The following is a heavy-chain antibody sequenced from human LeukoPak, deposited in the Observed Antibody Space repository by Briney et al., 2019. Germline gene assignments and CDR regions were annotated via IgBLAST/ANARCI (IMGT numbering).Heavy chain of an antibody. Sequence: GRSLRLSCAASGFTFDDYAMHWVRQAPGKGLEWVSGISWNSGSIGYADSVMGRSTISRDNAKNPLYLQMNSLRAEDMALYYCAKVGTYDAGAFDIWGQGTMVTVPS. D-gene: IGHD4/OR15-4a*01. V-gene: IGHV3-9*03. CDR3: AKVGTYDAGAFDI. J-gene: IGHJ3*02. CDR1: GFTFDDYA. CDR2: ISWNSGSI.